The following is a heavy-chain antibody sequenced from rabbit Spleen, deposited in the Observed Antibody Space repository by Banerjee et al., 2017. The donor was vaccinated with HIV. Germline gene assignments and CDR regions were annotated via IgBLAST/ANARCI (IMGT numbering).Heavy chain of an antibody. CDR1: GFSFSSSYW. V-gene: IGHV1S45*01. D-gene: IGHD6-1*01. Sequence: QEQLEESGGDLVQPEGSLTLTCTASGFSFSSSYWICWVRQAPGKGLEWIACIYTGSGTTYYANWAKGRFTISKTSSTTVTLQMTSLTAADTATYFCARDSIYASFFSVAYALSLWGPGTLVTVS. J-gene: IGHJ4*01. CDR2: IYTGSGTT. CDR3: ARDSIYASFFSVAYALSL.